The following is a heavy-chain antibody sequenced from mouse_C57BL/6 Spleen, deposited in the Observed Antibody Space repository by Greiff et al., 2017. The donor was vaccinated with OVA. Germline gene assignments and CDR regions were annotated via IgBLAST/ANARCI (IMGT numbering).Heavy chain of an antibody. CDR1: GYAFSSYW. J-gene: IGHJ3*01. V-gene: IGHV1-80*01. CDR3: ATPYGSSYTWFAY. CDR2: IYPGDGDT. D-gene: IGHD1-1*01. Sequence: QVQLQQSGAELVKPGASVKISCKASGYAFSSYWMNWVKQRPGKGLEWIGQIYPGDGDTNYNGKFKGKATLTADKSSSTAYMQLSSLTSEDSAVYFCATPYGSSYTWFAYWGQGTLVTVSA.